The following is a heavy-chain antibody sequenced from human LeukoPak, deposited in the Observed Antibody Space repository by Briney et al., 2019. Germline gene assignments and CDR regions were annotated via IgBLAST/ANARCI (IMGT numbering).Heavy chain of an antibody. CDR2: IRWDGGST. Sequence: GGSLRLSCAASGFTFNDYTMHWVRQAPGKGLEWVSLIRWDGGSTYYADSVKGRFTISRDNSKNPLYLQMNSLRTEDTAFYYCARATQSYYYYLDVWGTGTTLTVSS. CDR3: ARATQSYYYYLDV. V-gene: IGHV3-43*01. J-gene: IGHJ6*03. CDR1: GFTFNDYT. D-gene: IGHD2-15*01.